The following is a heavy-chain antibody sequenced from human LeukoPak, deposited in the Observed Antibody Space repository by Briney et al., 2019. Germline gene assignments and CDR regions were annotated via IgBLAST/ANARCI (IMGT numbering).Heavy chain of an antibody. V-gene: IGHV3-30*02. Sequence: GGSLRLSCAASGFTFSSYGMHWVRQAPGKGLEWVAFIRYDGSNKYYADSVKGRFTISRDNSKNTLYLQMNSLRAEDTAIYYCAKDNRYYFDSSGYWFDYWGQGTLVTVSS. CDR2: IRYDGSNK. D-gene: IGHD3-22*01. CDR3: AKDNRYYFDSSGYWFDY. J-gene: IGHJ4*02. CDR1: GFTFSSYG.